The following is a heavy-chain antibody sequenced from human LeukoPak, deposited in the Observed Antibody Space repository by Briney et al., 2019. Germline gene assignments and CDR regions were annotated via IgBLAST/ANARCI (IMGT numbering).Heavy chain of an antibody. CDR3: ARDPLRQGWTLRH. D-gene: IGHD3-16*01. CDR1: GYTFTSYY. CDR2: INPNSGGT. J-gene: IGHJ4*02. Sequence: GASVKVSCKASGYTFTSYYMHWVRQAPGQGLEWMGWINPNSGGTNYAQKFQGRVTMTRDTSISTAYMELSRLRSDDTGVYYCARDPLRQGWTLRHWGQGTLVTVSS. V-gene: IGHV1-2*02.